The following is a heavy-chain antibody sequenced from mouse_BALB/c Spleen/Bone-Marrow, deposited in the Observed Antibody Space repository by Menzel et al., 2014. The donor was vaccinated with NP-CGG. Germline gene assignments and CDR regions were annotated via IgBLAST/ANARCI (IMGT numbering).Heavy chain of an antibody. D-gene: IGHD1-1*01. CDR2: IDPENGDT. V-gene: IGHV14-4*02. CDR1: GFNIKDYY. Sequence: EVQLQQSGAELVRSGASVKLSCTASGFNIKDYYMHRVKQRPEQGLEWIGWIDPENGDTEYVPKFQGKATMTADTSSNTAYLQLSSLTSEDTAVYYCNAHITTVSYWGQGTTLTVSS. CDR3: NAHITTVSY. J-gene: IGHJ2*01.